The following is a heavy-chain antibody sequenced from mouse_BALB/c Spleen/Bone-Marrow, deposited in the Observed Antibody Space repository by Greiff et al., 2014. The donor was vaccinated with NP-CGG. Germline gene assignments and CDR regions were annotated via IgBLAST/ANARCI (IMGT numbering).Heavy chain of an antibody. CDR3: ARWLVRMDY. D-gene: IGHD2-3*01. Sequence: GQLKQSGAELVKPGASGKLSCTASGFNIKDTFMKWGKQRPEQGLGWIGRIDPANDNTEYDPKFQGKATITTDTSSNTAYLQLSSLTSEDTAVYYCARWLVRMDYWGQGTSVTVSS. CDR2: IDPANDNT. V-gene: IGHV14-3*02. CDR1: GFNIKDTF. J-gene: IGHJ4*01.